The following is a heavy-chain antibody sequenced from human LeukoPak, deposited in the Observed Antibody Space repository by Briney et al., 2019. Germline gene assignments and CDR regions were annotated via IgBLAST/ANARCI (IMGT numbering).Heavy chain of an antibody. J-gene: IGHJ4*02. Sequence: GGSLRLSCAASGFTFSSYSMNWVRQAPGKGLEWVSHISSSSSTIYYADSVKGRFTISRDNAKNSLYLQMNSLRAEDTAVYYCARGFSVRGLMYYFDYWGQGTLVTVSS. CDR1: GFTFSSYS. D-gene: IGHD3-10*01. CDR2: ISSSSSTI. CDR3: ARGFSVRGLMYYFDY. V-gene: IGHV3-48*01.